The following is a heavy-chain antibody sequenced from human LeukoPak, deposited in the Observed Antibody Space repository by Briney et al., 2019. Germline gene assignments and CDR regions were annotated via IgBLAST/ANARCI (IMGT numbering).Heavy chain of an antibody. J-gene: IGHJ4*02. CDR2: VNSTSTTI. CDR3: ARATVGATDY. CDR1: GFPFSSYS. Sequence: GGSPRLPCAASGFPFSSYSMNWVRQAPGKGLEWISYVNSTSTTICYADSVKGRFTVSKDNAKNSLYLQMNRLDVEDTAVYYCARATVGATDYWGQGTLVTVSS. V-gene: IGHV3-48*04. D-gene: IGHD1-26*01.